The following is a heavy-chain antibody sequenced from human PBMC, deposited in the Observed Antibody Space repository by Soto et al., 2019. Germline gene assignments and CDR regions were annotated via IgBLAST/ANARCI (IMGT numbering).Heavy chain of an antibody. J-gene: IGHJ4*02. CDR2: IYYSGST. D-gene: IGHD6-19*01. V-gene: IGHV4-59*01. CDR1: GGSIISYY. Sequence: PSESLSLTCTVSGGSIISYYWSWIRQPPGKGLEWIGYIYYSGSTNYNPSLKSRVTISVDTSKNQFSLKLSSATAADTAVYYCARGRAVAARQELDYWGQGTLVTVSS. CDR3: ARGRAVAARQELDY.